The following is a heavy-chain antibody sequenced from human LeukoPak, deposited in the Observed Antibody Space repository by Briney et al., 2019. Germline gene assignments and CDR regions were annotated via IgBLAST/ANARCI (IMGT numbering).Heavy chain of an antibody. CDR1: GFIFSYYA. J-gene: IGHJ4*02. Sequence: GGSLRLSCAAPGFIFSYYAMSWVPQARGKGLEWVSTISCSGGSTYYADSVNGRVTISRDNSKNLLYLGMNSLRVEDSAVYYCARGPDVDGYIHAPFDSWGQGTLVTASS. CDR2: ISCSGGST. V-gene: IGHV3-23*01. CDR3: ARGPDVDGYIHAPFDS. D-gene: IGHD5-24*01.